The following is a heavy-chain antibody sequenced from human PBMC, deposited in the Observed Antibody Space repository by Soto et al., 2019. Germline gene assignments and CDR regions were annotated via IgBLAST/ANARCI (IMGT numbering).Heavy chain of an antibody. J-gene: IGHJ6*02. V-gene: IGHV3-30-3*01. D-gene: IGHD2-15*01. CDR3: ARDYCSGGRCSIPYYYYGMDV. Sequence: QVQLVESGGGVVQPGRSLRLSCAASGFTFSSYAMHWVRQAPGKGLEWVAVISYDGSNKYYADSVKGRFTISRDNSKKTLYMQMNSLRAEDTAVYYCARDYCSGGRCSIPYYYYGMDVWGQGTTVTVSS. CDR2: ISYDGSNK. CDR1: GFTFSSYA.